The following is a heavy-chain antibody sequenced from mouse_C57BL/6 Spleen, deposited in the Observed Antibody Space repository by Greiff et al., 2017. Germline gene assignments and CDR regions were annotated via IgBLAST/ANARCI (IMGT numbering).Heavy chain of an antibody. CDR3: ARWGQVDYGGGYWYFDV. V-gene: IGHV1-69*01. D-gene: IGHD2-4*01. J-gene: IGHJ1*03. Sequence: VQLQQPGAELVMPGASVKLSCKASGYTFTSYWMHWVKQRPGQGLEWIGEIDPSDSYTNYNQKFKGKSTLTVDKSSSTAYMQLSSLTSEDSAVYYCARWGQVDYGGGYWYFDVWGTGTTVTVSS. CDR1: GYTFTSYW. CDR2: IDPSDSYT.